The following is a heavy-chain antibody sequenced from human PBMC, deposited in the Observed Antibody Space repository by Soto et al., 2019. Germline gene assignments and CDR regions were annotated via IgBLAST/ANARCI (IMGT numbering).Heavy chain of an antibody. CDR3: ATVAPIGSGSDAFDI. D-gene: IGHD6-19*01. CDR1: GYTLTELS. V-gene: IGHV1-24*01. J-gene: IGHJ3*02. Sequence: ASVKVSCKVSGYTLTELSMHWVRQAPGKGLEWMGGFDPEDGETIYAQKFQGRVTMTEDTSTDTAYMELSSLRSEDTAVYYCATVAPIGSGSDAFDIWGQGTMVTVSS. CDR2: FDPEDGET.